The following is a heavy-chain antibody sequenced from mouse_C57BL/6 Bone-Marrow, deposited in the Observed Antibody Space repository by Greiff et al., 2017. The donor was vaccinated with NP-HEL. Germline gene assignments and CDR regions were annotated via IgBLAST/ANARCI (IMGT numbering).Heavy chain of an antibody. J-gene: IGHJ2*01. D-gene: IGHD1-1*01. CDR3: ARLITTVVEYFDY. Sequence: EVHLVESGGDLVKPGGSLKLSCAASGFTFSSYGMSWVRQTPDKRLEWVATISSGGSYTYYPDSVKGRFTISRDNAKNTLYLQMSSLKSEDTAMYYCARLITTVVEYFDYWGQGTTLTVSS. V-gene: IGHV5-6*01. CDR2: ISSGGSYT. CDR1: GFTFSSYG.